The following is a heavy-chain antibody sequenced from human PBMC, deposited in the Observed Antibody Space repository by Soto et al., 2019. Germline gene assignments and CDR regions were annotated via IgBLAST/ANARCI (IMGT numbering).Heavy chain of an antibody. Sequence: EVQLVESGGGLVQPGRSLRLSCAASGFTFDDYAMHWVRQAPGKGLEWVSGISWNSGSIGYADSVKGRFTISRDNAKNSLYLQMNSLRAEDTALYYCAKGIVGATINWFAPWGQGTLVTVSS. CDR2: ISWNSGSI. CDR1: GFTFDDYA. V-gene: IGHV3-9*01. D-gene: IGHD1-26*01. J-gene: IGHJ5*02. CDR3: AKGIVGATINWFAP.